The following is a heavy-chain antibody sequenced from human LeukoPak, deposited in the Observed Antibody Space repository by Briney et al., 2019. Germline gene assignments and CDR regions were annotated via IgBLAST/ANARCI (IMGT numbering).Heavy chain of an antibody. CDR3: ASHGTSGHDPLT. J-gene: IGHJ4*01. V-gene: IGHV4-59*08. CDR2: IYYTGST. D-gene: IGHD5-12*01. Sequence: SETLSLTCTVSGDSIRSYYWNWIRRPPGKGLEWIGYIYYTGSTSYNPSLKSRVTISLDTSKSQFSLRLTSVTAADTAVYYCASHGTSGHDPLTWGQGTLVTVSS. CDR1: GDSIRSYY.